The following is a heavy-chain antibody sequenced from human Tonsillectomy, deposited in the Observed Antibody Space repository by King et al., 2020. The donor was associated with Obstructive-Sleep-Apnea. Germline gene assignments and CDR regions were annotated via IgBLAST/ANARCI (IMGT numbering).Heavy chain of an antibody. CDR2: IKEDGSDK. D-gene: IGHD5-18*01. J-gene: IGHJ4*02. CDR3: VRGGYTYDY. Sequence: VQLVESGGGLVQPGESLRLSCAVAGLTYSNHWMSWVRQAPGKGLEWVAKIKEDGSDKYYVDFLKGRFTISRDNAKNSLYLQMNSLRVEDTAMYYCVRGGYTYDYWGQGTLVIVSS. V-gene: IGHV3-7*01. CDR1: GLTYSNHW.